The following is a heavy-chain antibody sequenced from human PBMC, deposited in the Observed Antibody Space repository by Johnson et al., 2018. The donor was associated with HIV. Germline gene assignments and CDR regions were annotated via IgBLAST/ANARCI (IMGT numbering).Heavy chain of an antibody. D-gene: IGHD2-15*01. CDR2: IKTKTEGGTT. CDR3: TTGDCSGGSCHAFDI. J-gene: IGHJ3*02. Sequence: VQLVESGGGSVKPGDSLRLSCAASGFTFSDVWMTWVRQAPGRGLEWLGRIKTKTEGGTTDYAAPVKGRFTISRDDSINTVYLQMNSLKSEEMAVYYCTTGDCSGGSCHAFDIWGQGTMVTVSS. V-gene: IGHV3-15*01. CDR1: GFTFSDVW.